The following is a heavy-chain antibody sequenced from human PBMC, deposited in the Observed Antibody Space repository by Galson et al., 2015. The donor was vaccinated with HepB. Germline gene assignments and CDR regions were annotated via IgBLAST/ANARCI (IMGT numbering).Heavy chain of an antibody. Sequence: SLRLSCAASGCIISDYNMSWIRQAQGTGLGSVSYISSGGNNVPYADSIKGRFTISRDNAKNSLYLQMNSLRAEDTAVYYCAKDAGSSGISGMDVWGQGTTVTVSS. V-gene: IGHV3-11*04. CDR3: AKDAGSSGISGMDV. CDR1: GCIISDYN. D-gene: IGHD1-14*01. J-gene: IGHJ6*02. CDR2: ISSGGNNV.